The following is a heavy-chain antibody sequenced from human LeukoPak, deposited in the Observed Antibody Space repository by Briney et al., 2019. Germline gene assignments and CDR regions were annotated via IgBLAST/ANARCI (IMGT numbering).Heavy chain of an antibody. CDR2: INHSGST. CDR1: GGSFSGYY. D-gene: IGHD1-26*01. CDR3: ASQGHHGKIVGSTLSYFYMHV. J-gene: IGHJ6*03. V-gene: IGHV4-34*01. Sequence: SETLSLTCAVDGGSFSGYYWSWLRQPPGKGLEWIGEINHSGSTNYNPSLKSRVTISVDTSKNQFSLKLSSVTAADTAFYYCASQGHHGKIVGSTLSYFYMHVWVKGTTVTVSS.